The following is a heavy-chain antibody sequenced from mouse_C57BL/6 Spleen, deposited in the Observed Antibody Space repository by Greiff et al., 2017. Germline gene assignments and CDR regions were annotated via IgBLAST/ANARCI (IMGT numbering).Heavy chain of an antibody. CDR2: ISYDGSN. J-gene: IGHJ4*01. D-gene: IGHD1-1*01. Sequence: ESGPGLVKPSPSLSLTCSVTGYSITSGYYWNWIRQFPGNKLEWMGYISYDGSNNYNPSLKNRISITRDTSKNQFFLKLNSVTTEDTATYYCAREDYYGIYAMDYWGQGTSVTVSS. CDR3: AREDYYGIYAMDY. V-gene: IGHV3-6*01. CDR1: GYSITSGYY.